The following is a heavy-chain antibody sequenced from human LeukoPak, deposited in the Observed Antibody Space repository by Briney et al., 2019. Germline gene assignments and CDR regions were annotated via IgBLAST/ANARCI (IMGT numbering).Heavy chain of an antibody. CDR1: AYTFTSYG. J-gene: IGHJ4*02. CDR3: ARLLGYCTTTSCQVPFDY. CDR2: ISTYSGNT. Sequence: ASVKVSCKASAYTFTSYGISWVRQAPGQGLEWLGWISTYSGNTNYAQNLQGRVTMTTDTSTSTAYMELRSLGSDDTAVYYCARLLGYCTTTSCQVPFDYWGQGTLVTVSS. D-gene: IGHD2-2*01. V-gene: IGHV1-18*01.